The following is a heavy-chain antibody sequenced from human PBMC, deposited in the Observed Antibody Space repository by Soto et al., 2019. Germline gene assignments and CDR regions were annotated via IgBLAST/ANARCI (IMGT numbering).Heavy chain of an antibody. V-gene: IGHV4-59*08. CDR2: IYYSGST. Sequence: PSESLSLTCTVSGGSISSYDWSWIRQPPGKGLEWIGYIYYSGSTNYNPSLKSRVTISVDTSKNQFSLKLSSVTAADTAVYYCARQLKRLSIGSLAVWGKGTTVTVSS. CDR1: GGSISSYD. D-gene: IGHD1-26*01. J-gene: IGHJ6*04. CDR3: ARQLKRLSIGSLAV.